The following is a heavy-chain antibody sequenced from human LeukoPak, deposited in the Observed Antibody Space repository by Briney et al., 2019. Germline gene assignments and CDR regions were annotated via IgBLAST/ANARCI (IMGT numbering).Heavy chain of an antibody. CDR1: GGSISSYY. D-gene: IGHD6-19*01. J-gene: IGHJ3*02. V-gene: IGHV4-59*01. Sequence: SETLSLTCTVSGGSISSYYWSWIRQPPGKGLEWIGYIYYSGSTNYNPSLKSRVTISVDTSKNQFSLKLSSVTAADTAVYYCARETEQWLVAFDIWGQGTMVTVSS. CDR2: IYYSGST. CDR3: ARETEQWLVAFDI.